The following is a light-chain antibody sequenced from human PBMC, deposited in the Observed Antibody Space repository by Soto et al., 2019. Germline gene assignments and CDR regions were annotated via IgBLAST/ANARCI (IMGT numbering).Light chain of an antibody. CDR3: QQYFRTPIT. CDR1: QSVLYIANNKNY. Sequence: DIVMNQSSDSLTVSLGGMATINCSSSQSVLYIANNKNYLAWYQQKAGQPPRLLINWASTRDSGVPDRFSGGGSGTDFTLTISSLQAEDAAVYSCQQYFRTPITFGGGTKVDIK. V-gene: IGKV4-1*01. CDR2: WAS. J-gene: IGKJ4*01.